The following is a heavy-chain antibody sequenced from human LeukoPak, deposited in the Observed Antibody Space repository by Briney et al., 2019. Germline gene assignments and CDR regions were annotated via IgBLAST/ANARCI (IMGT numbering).Heavy chain of an antibody. J-gene: IGHJ4*02. CDR2: ISSGSSFT. V-gene: IGHV3-11*06. Sequence: GGSLRLSCAASGFTFSDYYMSWIRQAPGKGLEWVSYISSGSSFTDYADSVRGRFTISRDNAKTSLHLQIHSLRAEDTAVYYCARSAGGSSYYFDCWGQGTLVTVSS. CDR1: GFTFSDYY. D-gene: IGHD6-13*01. CDR3: ARSAGGSSYYFDC.